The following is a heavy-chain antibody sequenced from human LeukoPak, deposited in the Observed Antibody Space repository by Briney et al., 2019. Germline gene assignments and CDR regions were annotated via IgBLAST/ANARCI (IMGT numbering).Heavy chain of an antibody. J-gene: IGHJ4*02. CDR2: IYYSGST. D-gene: IGHD4-23*01. CDR3: ARTDYGGRRHFDY. V-gene: IGHV4-39*01. Sequence: SETLSLTCTVSGGSISSSSYYWGWIRQPPGKGLEWIGSIYYSGSTDYNPSLKSRVTISVDTSKNQFSLKLSSVTAADTAVYYCARTDYGGRRHFDYWGQGTLVTVSS. CDR1: GGSISSSSYY.